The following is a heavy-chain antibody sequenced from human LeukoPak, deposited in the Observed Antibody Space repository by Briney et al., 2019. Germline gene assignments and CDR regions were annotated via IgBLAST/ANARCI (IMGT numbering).Heavy chain of an antibody. J-gene: IGHJ4*02. CDR3: ARATYYYDSSGYYGPSYFDY. Sequence: ASVKVSCKASGYTFTSYYMHWVRQAPGQGLELMGIINPSGGSTSYAQKFQGRVTMTRDMSTSPVYMELSSLRSEDTAVYYCARATYYYDSSGYYGPSYFDYWGQGTLVTVSS. CDR1: GYTFTSYY. V-gene: IGHV1-46*01. CDR2: INPSGGST. D-gene: IGHD3-22*01.